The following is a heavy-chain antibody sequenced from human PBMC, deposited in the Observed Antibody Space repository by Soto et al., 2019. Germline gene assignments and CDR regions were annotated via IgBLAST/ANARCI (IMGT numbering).Heavy chain of an antibody. V-gene: IGHV4-39*01. Sequence: PSETLSPTCSVSGYPVTSSDSYWAWLLHPPGKGLGWIWSMFYSELTYYNPSLKGRVTLSVDTSKNQFSVRLTSVTAADTAVYYCAPLSVSLSGPYGIHVWGQGTTVTVSS. J-gene: IGHJ6*02. CDR1: GYPVTSSDSY. CDR2: MFYSELT. D-gene: IGHD2-15*01. CDR3: APLSVSLSGPYGIHV.